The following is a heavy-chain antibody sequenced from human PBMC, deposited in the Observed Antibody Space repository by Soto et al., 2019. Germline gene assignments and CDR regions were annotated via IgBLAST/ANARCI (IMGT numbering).Heavy chain of an antibody. CDR2: ISSSSSTI. J-gene: IGHJ6*03. CDR1: GFTFSSYS. V-gene: IGHV3-48*01. CDR3: ARGVDYYYYMDV. D-gene: IGHD2-15*01. Sequence: GGSLRLSCAASGFTFSSYSMNWVRQAPGKGLEGVSYISSSSSTIYYADSVKGRFTISRDNAKNSLYLQMNSLRAEDTAVYYCARGVDYYYYMDVWGKGTTVTVSS.